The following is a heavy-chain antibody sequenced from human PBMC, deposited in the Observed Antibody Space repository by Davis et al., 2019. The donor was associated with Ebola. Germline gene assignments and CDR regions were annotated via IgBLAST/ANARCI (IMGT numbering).Heavy chain of an antibody. CDR3: ARGSRNMDV. V-gene: IGHV3-23*01. CDR1: GFTFSNYA. Sequence: GESLKISCAASGFTFSNYAMSWVRQAPGKGLEWVSAINVDGTYYADPVKGRFTISRDNAKDSLYLQMNSLRAEDTAVYYCARGSRNMDVWGQGTTVTVSS. J-gene: IGHJ6*02. CDR2: INVDGT.